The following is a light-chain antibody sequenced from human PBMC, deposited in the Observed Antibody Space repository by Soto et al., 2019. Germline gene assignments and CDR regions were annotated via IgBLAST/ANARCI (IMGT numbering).Light chain of an antibody. CDR3: QQSNTYSWT. CDR2: DAS. CDR1: QSLSRW. Sequence: DIEMSQSPSSLSASVGDRVTITCRASQSLSRWLAWYQQKPGKAPKLLIYDASTLQSGVPSRFSGSGSGTEFALTISSLQPDDFATYYCQQSNTYSWTFGPGTKVEIK. V-gene: IGKV1-5*01. J-gene: IGKJ1*01.